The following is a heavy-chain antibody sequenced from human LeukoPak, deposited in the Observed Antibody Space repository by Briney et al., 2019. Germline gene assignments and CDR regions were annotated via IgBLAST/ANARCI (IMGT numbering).Heavy chain of an antibody. Sequence: SETLSLTCTVSRGSISSSIYYWGWIRQPPGKGLEWIGSIYYSWSTYYNPSLKSRVTTSVDTSKNQFSPRVSSVTAADTAVYYCARQEMAPNYWYFDLWGRGTLVTVSS. D-gene: IGHD5-24*01. CDR3: ARQEMAPNYWYFDL. J-gene: IGHJ2*01. V-gene: IGHV4-39*01. CDR1: RGSISSSIYY. CDR2: IYYSWST.